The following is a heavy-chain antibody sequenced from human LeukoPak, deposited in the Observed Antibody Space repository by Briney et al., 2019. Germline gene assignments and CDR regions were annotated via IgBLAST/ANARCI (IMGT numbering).Heavy chain of an antibody. CDR1: GGSISSSNW. Sequence: SETLSLTCAVSGGSISSSNWWSWVRQPPGKGLEWIGEIYHSGSTYYNPSLKSRVTISVDTSKNQFSLKLSSVTAADTAVYYCARLRRVVCYMDVWGKGTTVTISS. D-gene: IGHD2-15*01. CDR2: IYHSGST. CDR3: ARLRRVVCYMDV. J-gene: IGHJ6*03. V-gene: IGHV4-4*02.